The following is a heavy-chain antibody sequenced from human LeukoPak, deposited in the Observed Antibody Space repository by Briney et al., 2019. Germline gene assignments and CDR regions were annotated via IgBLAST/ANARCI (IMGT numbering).Heavy chain of an antibody. CDR1: GFHLSSYA. Sequence: GSPRLSFATSGFHLSSYAFHWVRPAPGKGLGGVATMSFDVNNKYYADSVRGRFTISRDNSKNTLYLQMNSLRAEDTAVYSCARGYCTSSSCYNDYWGQGTLVTVSS. D-gene: IGHD2-2*02. CDR2: MSFDVNNK. J-gene: IGHJ4*02. CDR3: ARGYCTSSSCYNDY. V-gene: IGHV3-30*04.